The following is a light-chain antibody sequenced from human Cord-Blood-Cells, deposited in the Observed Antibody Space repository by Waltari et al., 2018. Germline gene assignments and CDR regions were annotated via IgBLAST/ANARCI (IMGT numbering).Light chain of an antibody. J-gene: IGKJ4*01. CDR3: QQRSNWLT. CDR1: QSVSSY. Sequence: EIVLTQSPATLSLSPGERATLSCRASQSVSSYLAGYQQKPGQAPRLLIYDASNRATGIPARFSGSGSGTYFTLTISRLEPEDFAVYYCQQRSNWLTFGGGTKVEI. V-gene: IGKV3-11*01. CDR2: DAS.